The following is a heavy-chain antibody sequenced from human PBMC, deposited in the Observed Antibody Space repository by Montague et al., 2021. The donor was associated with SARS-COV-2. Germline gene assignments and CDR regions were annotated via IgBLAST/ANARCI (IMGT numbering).Heavy chain of an antibody. Sequence: SETLSLTCTVSGDSVCSGRYFWTWVRQAPGKGLEWIGYIFYFGDVSYNPSLRSRVTISVDTSNNQFSLRLSSVTAADTAKYYCARVGNYLGFYWSQGTLVTVSS. CDR1: GDSVCSGRYF. CDR3: ARVGNYLGFY. CDR2: IFYFGDV. J-gene: IGHJ4*02. V-gene: IGHV4-61*01. D-gene: IGHD3-10*01.